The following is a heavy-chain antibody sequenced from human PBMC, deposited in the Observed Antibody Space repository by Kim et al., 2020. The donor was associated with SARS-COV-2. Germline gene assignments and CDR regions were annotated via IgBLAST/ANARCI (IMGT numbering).Heavy chain of an antibody. CDR3: AKDGYSANSRWDGFDI. V-gene: IGHV3-23*01. CDR2: IGGGGTDT. Sequence: GGSLRLSCAASGFTFGNYAMSWVRQAPGNGLEWVSAIGGGGTDTYYADSVKGRFTISRDDSKNTLYLQMNTLRAEDAAVYYCAKDGYSANSRWDGFDIWGHGTMVTVSS. J-gene: IGHJ3*02. CDR1: GFTFGNYA. D-gene: IGHD4-4*01.